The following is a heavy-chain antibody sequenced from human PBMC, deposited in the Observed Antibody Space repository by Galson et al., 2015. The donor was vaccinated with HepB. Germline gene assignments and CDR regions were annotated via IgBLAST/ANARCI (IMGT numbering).Heavy chain of an antibody. CDR2: ISGSGGST. D-gene: IGHD2-2*01. V-gene: IGHV3-23*01. CDR1: GFTFSSYA. J-gene: IGHJ4*02. Sequence: SLRLSCAASGFTFSSYAMSWVRQAPGKGLEWVSAISGSGGSTYYADSVKGRFTISRDNSKNTLYLQMNSLRAEDTAVYYCAKGREYQLLLFDYWGQGTLVTVSS. CDR3: AKGREYQLLLFDY.